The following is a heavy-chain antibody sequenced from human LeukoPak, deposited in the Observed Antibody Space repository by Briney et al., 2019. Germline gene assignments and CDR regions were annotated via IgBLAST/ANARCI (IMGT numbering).Heavy chain of an antibody. Sequence: VAPVKVSCKASGYTFTGYYMHWVRQAPGQGLEWMGWINPNSGGTNYAQKFQGRVTMTRDTSISTAYMELSRLRSDDTAVYYCARARIVGAYFDYWGQGTLVTVSS. CDR1: GYTFTGYY. V-gene: IGHV1-2*02. J-gene: IGHJ4*02. CDR2: INPNSGGT. CDR3: ARARIVGAYFDY. D-gene: IGHD1-26*01.